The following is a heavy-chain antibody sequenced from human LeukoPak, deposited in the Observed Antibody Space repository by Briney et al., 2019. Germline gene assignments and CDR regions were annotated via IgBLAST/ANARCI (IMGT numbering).Heavy chain of an antibody. CDR3: ARSCSSTSCSYFDF. CDR2: INHSVTT. D-gene: IGHD2-2*01. V-gene: IGHV4-34*01. J-gene: IGHJ4*02. Sequence: SETLSLTCAVYGGSFSGYYWSWIRQPPGKGLEWIGEINHSVTTNYNPSLKSRVAISVDTSKNQFSLRLSSVTVADTAVYYCARSCSSTSCSYFDFWGQGTLVTVSS. CDR1: GGSFSGYY.